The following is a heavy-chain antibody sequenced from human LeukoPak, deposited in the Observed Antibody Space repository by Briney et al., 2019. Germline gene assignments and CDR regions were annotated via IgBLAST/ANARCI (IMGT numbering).Heavy chain of an antibody. CDR2: ISYGGSNK. CDR1: GFTFRSYS. CDR3: ARGSPCTMLVEDAFDI. V-gene: IGHV3-30*03. Sequence: GGSLRLSCAASGFTFRSYSMNWVRQAPGKGLEWVAVISYGGSNKYYADSVKGRFTISRDNSKNTLYLQMNSLRAEDTAVYYCARGSPCTMLVEDAFDIGGQGRTVTVFS. J-gene: IGHJ3*02. D-gene: IGHD3-22*01.